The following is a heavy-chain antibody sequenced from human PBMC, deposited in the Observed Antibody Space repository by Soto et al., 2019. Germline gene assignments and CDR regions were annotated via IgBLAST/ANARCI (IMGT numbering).Heavy chain of an antibody. J-gene: IGHJ4*02. Sequence: GGSLRLSCAASGFTFSSYSMNWVPQAPGKGLEWVSSISSSSSYIYYADSVKGRFTISRDNAKNSLYLQMNSLRAEDTAVYYCARDAYGDYGFDYWGQGTLVTVSS. V-gene: IGHV3-21*01. CDR2: ISSSSSYI. CDR3: ARDAYGDYGFDY. CDR1: GFTFSSYS. D-gene: IGHD4-17*01.